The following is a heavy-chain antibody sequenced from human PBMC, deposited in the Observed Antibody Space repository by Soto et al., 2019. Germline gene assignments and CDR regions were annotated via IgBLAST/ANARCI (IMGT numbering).Heavy chain of an antibody. CDR2: IYYSGST. Sequence: PSETLSLTXTVSGGSISSGGYYWSWIRQHPGKGLEWIGYIYYSGSTYYNPSLKSRVTISVDTSKNQFSLKLSSVTAADTAVYYCASIRIYPSFYFDYWGQGTLVTVSS. CDR1: GGSISSGGYY. J-gene: IGHJ4*02. V-gene: IGHV4-31*02. CDR3: ASIRIYPSFYFDY. D-gene: IGHD2-15*01.